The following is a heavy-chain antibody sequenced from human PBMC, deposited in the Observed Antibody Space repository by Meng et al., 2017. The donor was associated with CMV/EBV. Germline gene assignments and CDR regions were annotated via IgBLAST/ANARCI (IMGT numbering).Heavy chain of an antibody. Sequence: GESLKISCAASGFTFSSYAMHWVRQAPGKGLEWVAVISYDGSNKYYADSVTGRFTISRDNSKNTLYLQMNSLRAEDTAVYYCAREGSGYRGSYEFGLFDYWGQGTLVTVSS. CDR1: GFTFSSYA. D-gene: IGHD1-26*01. J-gene: IGHJ4*02. V-gene: IGHV3-30-3*01. CDR2: ISYDGSNK. CDR3: AREGSGYRGSYEFGLFDY.